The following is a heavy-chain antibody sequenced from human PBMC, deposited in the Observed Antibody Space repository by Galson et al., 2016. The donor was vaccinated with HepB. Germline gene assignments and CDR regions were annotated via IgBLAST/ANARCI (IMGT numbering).Heavy chain of an antibody. CDR1: GFTFNNYA. D-gene: IGHD3-16*02. CDR3: ARVQDDVRGNYRHAAYGMDV. Sequence: SLRLSCAASGFTFNNYAVHWVRQAPGRGLEWVALISYGGSKQYGAESVKGRPTISRDNSKNKEDLEMTGLRSEDSAVYYCARVQDDVRGNYRHAAYGMDVWGQGATVTVSS. CDR2: ISYGGSKQ. J-gene: IGHJ6*02. V-gene: IGHV3-30*01.